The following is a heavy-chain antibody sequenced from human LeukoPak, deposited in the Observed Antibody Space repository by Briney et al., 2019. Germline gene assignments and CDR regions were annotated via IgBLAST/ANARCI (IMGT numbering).Heavy chain of an antibody. CDR3: AKDHPGFDV. J-gene: IGHJ3*01. V-gene: IGHV3-30*02. CDR1: GFTFSSYG. CDR2: IQSDGTDK. Sequence: GGSLRLSCAASGFTFSSYGMHWVRQAPGKGLEWVAFIQSDGTDKYYVDSVRGRFTISRDNPKNTLYLEMSSLRPEDTALYYCAKDHPGFDVWGQGTMVTVSS.